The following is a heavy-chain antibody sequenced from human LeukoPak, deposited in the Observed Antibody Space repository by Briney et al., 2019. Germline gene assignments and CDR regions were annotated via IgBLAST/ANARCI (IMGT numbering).Heavy chain of an antibody. CDR2: IYYSGST. CDR1: GGSISSGYYY. J-gene: IGHJ4*02. D-gene: IGHD6-13*01. V-gene: IGHV4-30-4*01. CDR3: ARLTDSSSWSPFDY. Sequence: SETLSLTCTVSGGSISSGYYYWSWIRQPPGKGLEWIGYIYYSGSTYYNPSLKSRVTISVDTSKNQFSLKLSSVTAADTAVYYCARLTDSSSWSPFDYWGQGTLVTVSS.